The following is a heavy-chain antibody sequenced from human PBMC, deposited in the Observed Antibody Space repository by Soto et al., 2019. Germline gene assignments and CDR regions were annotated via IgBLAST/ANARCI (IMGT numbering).Heavy chain of an antibody. CDR2: IYWDDDK. CDR1: GFSLSTSGVG. J-gene: IGHJ4*02. Sequence: QITLKESGPTLVKPTQTLTLTCTFSGFSLSTSGVGVGWIRQPPGKALEWLALIYWDDDKRYSPSLKSRLTITKDTSKNQVVLTMTNMDPVDTATYYCARKYYDSSGYYPYYFDYWGQGTLVTVSS. CDR3: ARKYYDSSGYYPYYFDY. V-gene: IGHV2-5*02. D-gene: IGHD3-22*01.